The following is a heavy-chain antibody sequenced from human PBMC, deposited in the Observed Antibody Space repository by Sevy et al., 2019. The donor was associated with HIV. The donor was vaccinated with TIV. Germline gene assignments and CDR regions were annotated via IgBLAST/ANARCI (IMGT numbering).Heavy chain of an antibody. CDR1: GFTFSSYE. J-gene: IGHJ6*02. Sequence: GGSLRLSCAASGFTFSSYEMNWVRQAPGKGLEWVSYISSSGSTIYYADSVKGRFTISRDNAKNSLYLQMNSLRAEDTAVYYCARDTVDFWSGSSYYYYGMDVWDQGTTVTVSS. D-gene: IGHD3-3*01. CDR2: ISSSGSTI. CDR3: ARDTVDFWSGSSYYYYGMDV. V-gene: IGHV3-48*03.